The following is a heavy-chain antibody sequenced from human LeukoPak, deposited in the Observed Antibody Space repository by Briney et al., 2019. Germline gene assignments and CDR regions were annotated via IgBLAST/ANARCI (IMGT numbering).Heavy chain of an antibody. Sequence: PGRSLRLSCAPSGFTFQDYAMHWVRQAPGKGLEWVALISYDGGNIYYGDSVRGRFIISRDNSKNMLYLQMNSLTIEDTAVYYCARDPPFGSGWSQNYFDSWGQGTLVTVSS. V-gene: IGHV3-30*04. CDR2: ISYDGGNI. J-gene: IGHJ4*02. CDR1: GFTFQDYA. D-gene: IGHD6-19*01. CDR3: ARDPPFGSGWSQNYFDS.